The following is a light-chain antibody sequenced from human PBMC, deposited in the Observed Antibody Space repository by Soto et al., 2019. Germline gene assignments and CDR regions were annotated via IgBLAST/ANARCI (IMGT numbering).Light chain of an antibody. CDR2: GAS. CDR3: QHAGIPGT. J-gene: IGKJ4*02. V-gene: IGKV3-20*01. CDR1: QHVSTN. Sequence: YRGVRATISCLASQHVSTNLAWYQQRAGQAPRLLIYGASNRATGIPDRFSGSGSGKDFSLTISGLQPEDFVVYFSQHAGIPGTFGEGTKVDIK.